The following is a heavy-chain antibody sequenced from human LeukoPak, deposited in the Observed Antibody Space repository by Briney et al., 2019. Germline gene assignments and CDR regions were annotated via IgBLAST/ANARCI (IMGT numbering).Heavy chain of an antibody. CDR2: ISSRGSTI. CDR3: ARVSESYHDY. V-gene: IGHV3-48*04. Sequence: GGSLRLSCAASGFTFRSYNMNWVRQAPGKGLEWVSSISSRGSTIYFADSVKGRFTSSRDNAKNSLHLQMNSLRADDTAVYYCARVSESYHDYWGQGTLVTVSS. D-gene: IGHD1-26*01. CDR1: GFTFRSYN. J-gene: IGHJ4*02.